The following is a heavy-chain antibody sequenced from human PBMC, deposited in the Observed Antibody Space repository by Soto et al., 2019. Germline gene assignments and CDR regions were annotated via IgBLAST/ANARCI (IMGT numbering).Heavy chain of an antibody. CDR3: TTGSVEGV. CDR2: IKTNTEGGTT. CDR1: GLTISNAW. J-gene: IGHJ6*02. V-gene: IGHV3-15*07. D-gene: IGHD2-15*01. Sequence: ESGGGFIYPGGSLRLSCAASGLTISNAWMNWVRQAPGKGLEWVGRIKTNTEGGTTDYAAAVKGRFTVSRDDSKNTLYLQMNSLKTEDTAVYYCTTGSVEGVWDQGTTVTVSS.